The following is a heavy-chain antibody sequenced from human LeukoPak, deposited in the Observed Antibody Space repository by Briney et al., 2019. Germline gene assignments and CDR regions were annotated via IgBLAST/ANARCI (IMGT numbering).Heavy chain of an antibody. Sequence: PWETLSLTCTVSGGSVSSYYWSWIRQPAGKGLEWIGRIYTSGSTNYNPSLKSRVTMSGDTSKNQFSLKLTSVTAADTAVYYCARWRLGGAFDIWGQGTMVTVSS. CDR3: ARWRLGGAFDI. V-gene: IGHV4-4*07. CDR2: IYTSGST. J-gene: IGHJ3*02. CDR1: GGSVSSYY. D-gene: IGHD6-19*01.